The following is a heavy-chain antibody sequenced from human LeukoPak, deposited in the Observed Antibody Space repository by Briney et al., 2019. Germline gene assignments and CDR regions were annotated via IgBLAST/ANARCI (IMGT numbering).Heavy chain of an antibody. Sequence: SGGSLRLSCAASGFTFSSYSMNWVRQAPGKGLEWVSSISSSSSYIYYADSLKGRLTISRDNAKNSLYLQMNSLRAEDTAVYFCARVWSPPYTSSWPYYFDYWGQGALVTVSS. CDR1: GFTFSSYS. D-gene: IGHD6-13*01. CDR3: ARVWSPPYTSSWPYYFDY. CDR2: ISSSSSYI. J-gene: IGHJ4*02. V-gene: IGHV3-21*01.